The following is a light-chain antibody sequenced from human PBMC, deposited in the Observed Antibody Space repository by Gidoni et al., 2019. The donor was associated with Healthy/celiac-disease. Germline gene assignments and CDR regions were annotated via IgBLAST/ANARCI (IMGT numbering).Light chain of an antibody. J-gene: IGKJ1*01. CDR2: TAS. CDR3: QQYNSYSPLT. Sequence: DIQMTQSPSTLSASVGDRVTITCRASQSISSWLAWYQQQPGKAPKLLIYTASSLESGVPSRFSGSGSGTEFTLTISSLQPDDFATYYCQQYNSYSPLTFGQGTKVEIK. V-gene: IGKV1-5*03. CDR1: QSISSW.